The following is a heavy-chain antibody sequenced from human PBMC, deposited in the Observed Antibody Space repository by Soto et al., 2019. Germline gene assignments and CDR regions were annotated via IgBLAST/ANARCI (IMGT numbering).Heavy chain of an antibody. J-gene: IGHJ4*02. D-gene: IGHD1-26*01. Sequence: GSLRLSCAASGFTFSSYGMHWVRQAPGKGLEWVAVISYDGSNKYYADSVKGRFTISRDNSKNTLYLQMNSLRAEDTAVYYCAKDQYSGSYYYDYWGQGTLVTVS. V-gene: IGHV3-30*18. CDR3: AKDQYSGSYYYDY. CDR2: ISYDGSNK. CDR1: GFTFSSYG.